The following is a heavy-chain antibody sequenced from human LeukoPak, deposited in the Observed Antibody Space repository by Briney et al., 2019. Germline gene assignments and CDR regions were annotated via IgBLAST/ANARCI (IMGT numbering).Heavy chain of an antibody. CDR2: IYSGGST. CDR1: GFTFSSYS. CDR3: AREELGYSSGWYAFRN. D-gene: IGHD6-19*01. J-gene: IGHJ4*02. V-gene: IGHV3-53*01. Sequence: GGSLRLSCAASGFTFSSYSMNWVRQAPGKGLEWVSVIYSGGSTYYADSVKGRFTISRDNSKNTLYLQMNSLRAEDTAVYYCAREELGYSSGWYAFRNWGQGTLVTVSS.